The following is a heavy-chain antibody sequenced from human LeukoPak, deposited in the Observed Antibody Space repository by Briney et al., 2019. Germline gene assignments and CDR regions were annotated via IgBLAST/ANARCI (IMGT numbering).Heavy chain of an antibody. V-gene: IGHV3-23*01. D-gene: IGHD1-1*01. J-gene: IGHJ6*02. CDR2: ISGSGGST. CDR1: GFTFSSYA. CDR3: AKVIVSMEPGRYYYYYGMDV. Sequence: GSLRLSCAASGFTFSSYAMSWVRQAPGKGLEWVSAISGSGGSTYYAESVKGRFTISRDNSKNTLYLQMNSLRAEDTAVYYCAKVIVSMEPGRYYYYYGMDVWGQGTTVTVSS.